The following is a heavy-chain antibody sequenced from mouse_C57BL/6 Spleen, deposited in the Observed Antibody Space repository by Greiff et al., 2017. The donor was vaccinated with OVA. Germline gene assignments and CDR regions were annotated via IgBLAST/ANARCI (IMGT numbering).Heavy chain of an antibody. J-gene: IGHJ2*01. V-gene: IGHV1-15*01. D-gene: IGHD2-4*01. Sequence: VKLMESGAELVRPGASVTLSCKASGYTFTDYEMHWVKQTPVHGLEWIGAIDPETGGTAYNQKFKGKAILTADKSSSTAYMELRSLTSEDSAVYYCTRDYEGSYYWGQGTTLTVSS. CDR2: IDPETGGT. CDR1: GYTFTDYE. CDR3: TRDYEGSYY.